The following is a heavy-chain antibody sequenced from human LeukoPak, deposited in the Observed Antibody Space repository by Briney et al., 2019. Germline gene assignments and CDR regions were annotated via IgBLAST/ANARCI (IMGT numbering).Heavy chain of an antibody. CDR2: ISGSGGST. J-gene: IGHJ4*02. V-gene: IGHV3-23*01. D-gene: IGHD3-10*01. CDR1: GFPFSSYA. CDR3: AKYPPVTMVRGVIMGYFDY. Sequence: GALRLSCAAPGFPFSSYAMSWVRQAPGKGLEWVSAISGSGGSTYYADSVKGRFTISRDNSKNKLYLQMNSLRAEDTAVYYCAKYPPVTMVRGVIMGYFDYWGQGTLVTVSS.